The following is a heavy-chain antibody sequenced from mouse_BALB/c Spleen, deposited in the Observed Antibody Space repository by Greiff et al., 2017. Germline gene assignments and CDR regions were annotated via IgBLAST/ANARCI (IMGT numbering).Heavy chain of an antibody. Sequence: DVQLQESGGGLVQPGGSMKLSCVASGFTFSNYWMNWVRQSPEKGLEWVAEIRLKSNNYATHYAESVKGRFTISRDDSKSSVYLQMNNLRAEDTGIYYCTRNYYRYDGNAMDYWGQGTSVTVSS. CDR3: TRNYYRYDGNAMDY. CDR1: GFTFSNYW. J-gene: IGHJ4*01. CDR2: IRLKSNNYAT. V-gene: IGHV6-6*02. D-gene: IGHD2-14*01.